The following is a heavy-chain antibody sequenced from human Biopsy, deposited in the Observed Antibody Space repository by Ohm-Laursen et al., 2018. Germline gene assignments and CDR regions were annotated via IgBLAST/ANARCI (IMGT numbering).Heavy chain of an antibody. V-gene: IGHV4-31*01. CDR2: IFNSANT. CDR1: GGSISSGGSY. Sequence: SQTLSLTCTVSGGSISSGGSYWSWIRQRPGKGLEWIGYIFNSANTYYNPSLKNLITISGDTSKNQFSLKLNSVTAADTAVYYCARGDYFDSKGYFWFDPWGQGTLVTVSS. CDR3: ARGDYFDSKGYFWFDP. D-gene: IGHD3-22*01. J-gene: IGHJ5*02.